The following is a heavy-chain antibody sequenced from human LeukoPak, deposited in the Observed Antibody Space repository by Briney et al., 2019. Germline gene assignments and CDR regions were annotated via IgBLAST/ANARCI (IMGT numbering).Heavy chain of an antibody. Sequence: PGGSLRLSCAASGFTFSDHYMSWFRQTPGKGLEWVSYISNSGSLKYYADSVKGRFSISRDNAKNSLYLQMDSLRAEETAVYYCARNEGSFWGQGTLVTVSS. CDR1: GFTFSDHY. CDR3: ARNEGSF. CDR2: ISNSGSLK. J-gene: IGHJ4*02. V-gene: IGHV3-11*01. D-gene: IGHD1-26*01.